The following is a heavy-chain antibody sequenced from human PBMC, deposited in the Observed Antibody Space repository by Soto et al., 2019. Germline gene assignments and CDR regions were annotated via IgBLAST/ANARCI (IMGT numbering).Heavy chain of an antibody. J-gene: IGHJ4*02. V-gene: IGHV3-64D*08. CDR1: GFTFSSYA. D-gene: IGHD4-17*01. CDR2: ISSNGGST. Sequence: GGSLRLSCSASGFTFSSYAMHWVRQAPGKGLEYVSAISSNGGSTYYADSVKGRFTISRDNSKNTLYLQMSSLRAEDTAVYYCVKVWGDYVGPFDYWGQGTLGTVAS. CDR3: VKVWGDYVGPFDY.